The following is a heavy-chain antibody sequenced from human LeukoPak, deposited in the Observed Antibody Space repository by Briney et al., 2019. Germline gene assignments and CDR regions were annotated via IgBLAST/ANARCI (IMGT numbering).Heavy chain of an antibody. Sequence: GESLKISSKGSGYTFTSYCIGWVRQMPGKGLEGMGIIYPGDSDTRYSPSFQGQVTISADKSISTAYLQWSSLKASDTAMFYCARHPYCTGGSCYSNAFDIWGQGTMVTVSS. J-gene: IGHJ3*02. D-gene: IGHD2-15*01. V-gene: IGHV5-51*01. CDR3: ARHPYCTGGSCYSNAFDI. CDR1: GYTFTSYC. CDR2: IYPGDSDT.